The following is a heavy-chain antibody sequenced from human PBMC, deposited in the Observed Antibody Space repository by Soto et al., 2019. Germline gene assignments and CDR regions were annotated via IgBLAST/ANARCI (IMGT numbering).Heavy chain of an antibody. V-gene: IGHV6-1*01. CDR1: GDSVSGNSAA. D-gene: IGHD3-16*01. Sequence: SRNLSLTCAISGDSVSGNSAAWHWIRPSPSRGLEWLGMTYYRTRWYNDYAVSVKSQITVTPNTSKNQFSLHLNSVSPEDTAVYYCSREFSYYVGSGSYLVYWGQGALFTVSS. CDR2: TYYRTRWYN. CDR3: SREFSYYVGSGSYLVY. J-gene: IGHJ4*02.